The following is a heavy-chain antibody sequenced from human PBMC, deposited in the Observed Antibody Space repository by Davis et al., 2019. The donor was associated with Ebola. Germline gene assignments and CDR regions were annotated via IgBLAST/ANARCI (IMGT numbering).Heavy chain of an antibody. J-gene: IGHJ6*02. CDR3: ARGGITMTVVPRDYYHGLDV. V-gene: IGHV1-2*06. D-gene: IGHD3-22*01. CDR2: INPNSSGS. Sequence: AASVKVSCKASGYTFTGYYMHWVRQAPGQGLEWMGRINPNSSGSNFAQKFRGRVTMTSDTSISTAHLELSRLGSDDTAVYWCARGGITMTVVPRDYYHGLDVWGQGTTVIVSS. CDR1: GYTFTGYY.